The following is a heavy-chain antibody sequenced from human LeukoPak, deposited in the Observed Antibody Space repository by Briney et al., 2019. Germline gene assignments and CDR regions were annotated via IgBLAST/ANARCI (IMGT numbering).Heavy chain of an antibody. D-gene: IGHD1-14*01. J-gene: IGHJ4*02. CDR1: GFTFRSYS. CDR2: ISRSSSYI. V-gene: IGHV3-21*01. CDR3: ARVRSSRSHKFDY. Sequence: GGSLRLSCAASGFTFRSYSMNWVPQAPGKGLEWVSSISRSSSYIYYADPVKGRFTLSRDNAKNSLYLQMNRLRAEDTAVYYCARVRSSRSHKFDYWGQGTLVTVSS.